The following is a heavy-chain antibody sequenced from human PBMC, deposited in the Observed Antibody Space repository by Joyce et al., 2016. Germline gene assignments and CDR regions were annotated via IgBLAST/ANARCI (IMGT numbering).Heavy chain of an antibody. V-gene: IGHV1-69*01. D-gene: IGHD3-22*01. CDR1: GDTFSNYA. CDR3: ARIKYFGSSGYYYGGFDY. CDR2: IIPVVGTT. Sequence: QVLLLQSGAELTKPGSSVKVSCRASGDTFSNYAISWVRQAPGPGIEWMGGIIPVVGTTNYAQKFQDRVMITADESTSTAYMELSSLRSEDTAVYYCARIKYFGSSGYYYGGFDYWGQGTLVTVSS. J-gene: IGHJ4*02.